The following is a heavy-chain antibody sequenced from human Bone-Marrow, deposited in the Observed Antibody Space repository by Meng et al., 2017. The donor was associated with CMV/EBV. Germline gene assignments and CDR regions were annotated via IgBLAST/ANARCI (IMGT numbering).Heavy chain of an antibody. J-gene: IGHJ6*02. D-gene: IGHD2-2*01. V-gene: IGHV1-46*01. Sequence: SVTVSCKASGGTFSSYAISWVRQAPGQGLEWMGIINPSGGSTSYAQKFQDRVTLTRDTSTSTVYMELSSLRSEDTAVFYCARSLPGPKVEVVPAAKSTYYYYYGMDVWGQGTTVTVSS. CDR1: GGTFSSYA. CDR2: INPSGGST. CDR3: ARSLPGPKVEVVPAAKSTYYYYYGMDV.